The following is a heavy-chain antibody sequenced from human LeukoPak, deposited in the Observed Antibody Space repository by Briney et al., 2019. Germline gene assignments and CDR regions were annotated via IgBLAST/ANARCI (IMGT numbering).Heavy chain of an antibody. CDR2: IRYDGSNE. CDR1: GFTFSSYG. D-gene: IGHD7-27*01. CDR3: ARSSLGDY. Sequence: PGGSLRLSCAPPGFTFSSYGMHWVRQAPGKGLEWVAFIRYDGSNEYYADSVKGRFTTSRDKSKNTLYLQMNSLRVEDTAVYYCARSSLGDYWGQGTLVTVSS. V-gene: IGHV3-30*02. J-gene: IGHJ4*02.